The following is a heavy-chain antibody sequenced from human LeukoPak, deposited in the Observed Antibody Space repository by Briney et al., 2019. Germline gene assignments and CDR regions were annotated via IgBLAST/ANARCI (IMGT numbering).Heavy chain of an antibody. D-gene: IGHD3-3*01. J-gene: IGHJ6*03. CDR3: AKAPGVVPATRYYYYMDV. CDR1: GITFSSYA. CDR2: ISGSGGST. V-gene: IGHV3-23*01. Sequence: PGGSLRLSCAAPGITFSSYAMSWVRQAPGKGPEWVSAISGSGGSTYYAHSVKGRFTISRDNSKNTLYLQMNSLRAEDTAVYYCAKAPGVVPATRYYYYMDVWGKGTTVTVSS.